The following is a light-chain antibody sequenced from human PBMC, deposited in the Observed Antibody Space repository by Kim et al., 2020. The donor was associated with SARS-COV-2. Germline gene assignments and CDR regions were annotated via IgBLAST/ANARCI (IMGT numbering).Light chain of an antibody. Sequence: EVVLTQSPATLSLSPGERATLSCRASQSVGKYLAWYQQKPGQTPRLLIYDTSNRATGIPARFTGSGFGTDFSLTISSLEPEDFAVYYCQQRNDWPLTFGGGTKVDIK. CDR1: QSVGKY. CDR3: QQRNDWPLT. CDR2: DTS. V-gene: IGKV3-11*01. J-gene: IGKJ4*01.